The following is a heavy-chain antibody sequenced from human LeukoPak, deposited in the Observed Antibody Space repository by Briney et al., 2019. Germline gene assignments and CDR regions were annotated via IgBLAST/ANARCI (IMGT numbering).Heavy chain of an antibody. CDR1: GYTFTNYW. V-gene: IGHV5-51*01. D-gene: IGHD3-22*01. J-gene: IGHJ4*02. CDR2: IYPRDSTI. Sequence: GESLKISCKGSGYTFTNYWIGWVRQMPGKGLEWMGIIYPRDSTIRSSPSFQGQVTISADKSISTAYLQWSSLKASDTAMYYCARLPGYYDSSASDYWGQGTLVTVSS. CDR3: ARLPGYYDSSASDY.